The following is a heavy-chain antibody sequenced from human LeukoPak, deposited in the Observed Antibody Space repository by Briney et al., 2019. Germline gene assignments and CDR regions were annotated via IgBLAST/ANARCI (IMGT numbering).Heavy chain of an antibody. CDR2: IYYSGST. CDR1: GGSISSYY. J-gene: IGHJ4*02. CDR3: ASDLLSTAGYFDY. Sequence: SETLSLTCTVSGGSISSYYWSWIRQPPGKGLEWIGYIYYSGSTNYNPSLTSRVSISVDTSKNQFSLNLSSVTAADTAVYYCASDLLSTAGYFDYWGQGTLVTVSS. V-gene: IGHV4-59*01. D-gene: IGHD6-19*01.